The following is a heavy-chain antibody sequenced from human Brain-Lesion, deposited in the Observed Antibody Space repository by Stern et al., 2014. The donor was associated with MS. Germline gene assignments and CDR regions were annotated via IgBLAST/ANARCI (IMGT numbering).Heavy chain of an antibody. CDR2: IYYSGNT. CDR3: AGEEDIRYCSGGSCTGNWFDP. V-gene: IGHV4-39*01. CDR1: GGSVSSTSYA. Sequence: VQLVQSGPGLVKPSETLSLTCTVAGGSVSSTSYAWAWIRQPPGKGLEWIGTIYYSGNTYYSPSLQSRLTISLTTSTDQFSLQLGSVTAADTAVYYCAGEEDIRYCSGGSCTGNWFDPWGQGTLVTVSS. J-gene: IGHJ5*02. D-gene: IGHD2-15*01.